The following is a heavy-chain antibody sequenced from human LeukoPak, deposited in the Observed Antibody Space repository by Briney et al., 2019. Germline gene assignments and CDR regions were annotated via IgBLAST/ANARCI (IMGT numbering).Heavy chain of an antibody. Sequence: GGSLRLSCAASGFTFRNYWLTWVRQAPGKGLEWVANIKQDGSEKYYVDSVKGRFSVSRDNAKNSLYLQMNSLRAEDTAIYYCAGGQYFYYGMDVWGQGTTVTVSS. CDR2: IKQDGSEK. CDR1: GFTFRNYW. CDR3: AGGQYFYYGMDV. V-gene: IGHV3-7*04. J-gene: IGHJ6*02.